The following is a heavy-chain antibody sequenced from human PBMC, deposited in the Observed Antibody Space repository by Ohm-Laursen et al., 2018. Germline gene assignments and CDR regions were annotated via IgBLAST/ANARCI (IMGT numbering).Heavy chain of an antibody. Sequence: SLRLSCAATGFSYDDYAMHWVRQAPGKGLEWVSGISWNSGVIDYADSVRGRFTISRDNAKKSLYLQMNSLRTDDTALYYCAKDTASGSGYYYFLDSWGQGIPVAVSS. CDR2: ISWNSGVI. CDR1: GFSYDDYA. V-gene: IGHV3-9*01. CDR3: AKDTASGSGYYYFLDS. J-gene: IGHJ4*02. D-gene: IGHD3-22*01.